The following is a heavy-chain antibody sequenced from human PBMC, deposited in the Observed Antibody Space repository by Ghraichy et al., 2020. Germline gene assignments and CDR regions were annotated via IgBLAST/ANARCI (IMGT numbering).Heavy chain of an antibody. V-gene: IGHV3-23*01. Sequence: GGSLRLSCAASGFTFSSYAMSWVRQAPGKGLEWVSAISGSGGSTYYADSVKGRFTISRDNSKNTLYLQMNSLRAEDTAVYYCAKDASLSGSYYYSSYYFDYWGQGTLVTVSS. CDR2: ISGSGGST. D-gene: IGHD1-26*01. J-gene: IGHJ4*02. CDR1: GFTFSSYA. CDR3: AKDASLSGSYYYSSYYFDY.